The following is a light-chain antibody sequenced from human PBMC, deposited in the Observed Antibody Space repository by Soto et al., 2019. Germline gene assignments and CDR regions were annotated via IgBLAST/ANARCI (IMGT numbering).Light chain of an antibody. CDR1: QDIIKF. V-gene: IGKV1-27*01. Sequence: DIQMTQSPSALTAFIGDRVIISCLASQDIIKFLAWYQQRPGKIPNVLLHAASTLRPGVPSRFSGSGSGTNFTLAICGLHPEDVTTYYCQNYRYAPAMFGQGTTVEIK. CDR2: AAS. J-gene: IGKJ1*01. CDR3: QNYRYAPAM.